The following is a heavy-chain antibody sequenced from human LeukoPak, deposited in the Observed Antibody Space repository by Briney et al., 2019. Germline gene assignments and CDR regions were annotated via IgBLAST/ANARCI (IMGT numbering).Heavy chain of an antibody. J-gene: IGHJ4*02. CDR3: AGRVGAPLWTGMEF. CDR1: GASMSTSSHY. V-gene: IGHV4-39*01. CDR2: TQYGGNA. Sequence: SETLSLTCNVSGASMSTSSHYWGWIRQPPGKGLEGIGRTQYGGNAHYNPSLKSRVTISVDTSKKQFSLKLTSVTAAATAVYYCAGRVGAPLWTGMEFWGQGTLVTVSS. D-gene: IGHD1-26*01.